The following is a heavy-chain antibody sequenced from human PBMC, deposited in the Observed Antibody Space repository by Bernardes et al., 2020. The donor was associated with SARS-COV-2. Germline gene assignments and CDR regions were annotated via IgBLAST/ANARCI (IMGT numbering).Heavy chain of an antibody. CDR3: AGSSCGIDCYIGGLRSWDYGMDV. CDR1: GDSVSSASYY. CDR2: IFYDGTT. J-gene: IGHJ6*02. V-gene: IGHV4-39*01. Sequence: SETLSLTCAVSGDSVSSASYYWGWIRQPPGKGLEWIGNIFYDGTTYYSPSLQSRVTISVEVSKNQFSLRLSFVTAADTAVYYCAGSSCGIDCYIGGLRSWDYGMDVWGQGTTVTVSS. D-gene: IGHD2-21*02.